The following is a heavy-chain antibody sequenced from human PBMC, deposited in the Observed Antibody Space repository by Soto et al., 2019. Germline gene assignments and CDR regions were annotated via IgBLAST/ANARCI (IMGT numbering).Heavy chain of an antibody. CDR2: ITAGNSHA. V-gene: IGHV1-3*01. J-gene: IGHJ6*02. CDR1: GYIFTAYS. Sequence: ASVKVSCKGSGYIFTAYSIHWLRQAPGQRLEWMGWITAGNSHAKYSQKFQGRLTFNRDTSASTAYMELSSLKFEDTAVYYCARVEGALDVWGQGTTVTVSS. CDR3: ARVEGALDV.